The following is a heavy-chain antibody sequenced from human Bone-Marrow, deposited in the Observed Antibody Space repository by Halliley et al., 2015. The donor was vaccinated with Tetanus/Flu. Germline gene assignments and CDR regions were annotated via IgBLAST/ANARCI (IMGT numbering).Heavy chain of an antibody. Sequence: QLVQFGAEVKRPGASVKVSCKTSGYSFTNYGVSWVRQAPGQGLEWMGWISAYKGNTHYGQKFQGRVVMTTETSTSTVYMELRSLRSDDTAVYYCAKDKRPISREYLYYGMDVWGQGTTVTVSS. CDR3: AKDKRPISREYLYYGMDV. D-gene: IGHD3-3*01. V-gene: IGHV1-18*04. CDR2: ISAYKGNT. CDR1: GYSFTNYG. J-gene: IGHJ6*02.